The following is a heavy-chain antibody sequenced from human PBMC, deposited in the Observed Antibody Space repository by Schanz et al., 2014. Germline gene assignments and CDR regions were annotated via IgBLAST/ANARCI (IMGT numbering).Heavy chain of an antibody. V-gene: IGHV4-31*11. CDR2: ISYSGST. CDR3: ARDRGHGDLPGDI. D-gene: IGHD4-17*01. Sequence: QVQLQESGPGLVKPSGTLSLTCAVSGGSISSSDWWSWVRQHPGKGLEWIGFISYSGSTYYNPSLKSRVTISMHTSKNQFSLNLSSATAADTAVYYCARDRGHGDLPGDIWGQGTMVTVSS. CDR1: GGSISSSDW. J-gene: IGHJ3*02.